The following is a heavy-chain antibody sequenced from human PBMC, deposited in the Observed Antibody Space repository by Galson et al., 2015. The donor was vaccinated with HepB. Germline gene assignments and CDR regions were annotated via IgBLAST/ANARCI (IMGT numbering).Heavy chain of an antibody. V-gene: IGHV3-30*18. Sequence: SLRLSCAASGFTFSSYGVHWVRQAPGKGLEWVAVISYDGSNKYYADSVKGRFTISRDNSKNTLYLQMNSLRAEDTAVYYCAKDTQYCSGGSCYGGTFDYWGQGTLVTVSS. CDR1: GFTFSSYG. J-gene: IGHJ4*02. D-gene: IGHD2-15*01. CDR3: AKDTQYCSGGSCYGGTFDY. CDR2: ISYDGSNK.